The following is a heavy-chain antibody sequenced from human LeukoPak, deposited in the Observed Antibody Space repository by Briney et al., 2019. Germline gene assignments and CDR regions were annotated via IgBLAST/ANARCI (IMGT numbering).Heavy chain of an antibody. CDR2: IKQDGSVK. Sequence: GGSLRLSCAASGFTFSSYWMSWVRQAPGMGLQWVADIKQDGSVKTYVDSVKGRFTISRDNAKNSLYLQMNSLRAEDTAVYYCATFLGATFFDHGGQETLVSASS. CDR3: ATFLGATFFDH. V-gene: IGHV3-7*01. CDR1: GFTFSSYW. D-gene: IGHD1-26*01. J-gene: IGHJ4*02.